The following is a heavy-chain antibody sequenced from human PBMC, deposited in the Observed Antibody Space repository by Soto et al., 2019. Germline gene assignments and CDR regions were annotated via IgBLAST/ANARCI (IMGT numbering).Heavy chain of an antibody. J-gene: IGHJ4*02. Sequence: ASETLSLTCTVSGGSISSGDYYWSWIRQPPGKGLEWIAYIYYRGSTYYSPSLRSRVTISVDTSKNQFSLKLSSVTAADTAVYYCARGPTYYDILTGLFFDYWGQGSLVTVS. V-gene: IGHV4-30-4*01. CDR2: IYYRGST. CDR3: ARGPTYYDILTGLFFDY. D-gene: IGHD3-9*01. CDR1: GGSISSGDYY.